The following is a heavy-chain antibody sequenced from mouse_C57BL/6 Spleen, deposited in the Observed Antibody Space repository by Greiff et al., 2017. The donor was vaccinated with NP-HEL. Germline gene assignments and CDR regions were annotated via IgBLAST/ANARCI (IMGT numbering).Heavy chain of an antibody. CDR1: GYTFTDYY. CDR2: INPYNGGT. CDR3: ARITAVVATPFAY. J-gene: IGHJ3*01. D-gene: IGHD1-1*01. Sequence: VQLQQSGPELVKPGASVKMSCKASGYTFTDYYMNWVKQSHGQSLEWIGVINPYNGGTSYNQKFKGKATLTVDKSSSTAYMELNSLTSEDSAVYYCARITAVVATPFAYWGQGTLVTFSA. V-gene: IGHV1-19*01.